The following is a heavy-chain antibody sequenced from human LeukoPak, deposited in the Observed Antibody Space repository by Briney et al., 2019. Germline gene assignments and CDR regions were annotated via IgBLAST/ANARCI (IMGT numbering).Heavy chain of an antibody. V-gene: IGHV3-73*01. D-gene: IGHD2-21*02. CDR2: IRSKANSYAT. J-gene: IGHJ6*03. CDR3: TRETYCGGDCYNYYYYYYMDV. CDR1: GFTFSSYS. Sequence: PGGSLRLSCAASGFTFSSYSMHWVRQASGKGLEWVGRIRSKANSYATAYAASVKGRFTISRDDSKNTAYLQMNSLKTEDTAVYYCTRETYCGGDCYNYYYYYYMDVWGKGTTVTISS.